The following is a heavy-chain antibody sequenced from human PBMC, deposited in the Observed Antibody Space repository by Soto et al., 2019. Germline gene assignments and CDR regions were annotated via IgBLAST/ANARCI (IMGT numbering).Heavy chain of an antibody. CDR2: INHSGST. V-gene: IGHV4-34*01. CDR3: TRHEGGAAADRPLDY. D-gene: IGHD6-13*01. CDR1: GVWFTGYY. J-gene: IGHJ4*02. Sequence: SDTLFLTCAVYGVWFTGYYGSWIRQPPGKGLEWIGEINHSGSTNYNPSLKSRIIMSIDTSTNQFSLKLTSVTAADTAVYYCTRHEGGAAADRPLDYWGQGTLVT.